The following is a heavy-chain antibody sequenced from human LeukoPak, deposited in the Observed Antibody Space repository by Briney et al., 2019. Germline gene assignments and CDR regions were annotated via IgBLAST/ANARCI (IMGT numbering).Heavy chain of an antibody. CDR1: GGTFSSYA. Sequence: SVKVSCKASGGTFSSYAISWVRQAPGQGLEWMGGIIPIFGTANYAQKLQGRVTMTTDTSTSTAYMELRSLRSDDTAVYYCARVVEWLFDPLYFDYWGQGTLVTVSS. J-gene: IGHJ4*02. V-gene: IGHV1-69*05. CDR3: ARVVEWLFDPLYFDY. CDR2: IIPIFGTA. D-gene: IGHD3-3*01.